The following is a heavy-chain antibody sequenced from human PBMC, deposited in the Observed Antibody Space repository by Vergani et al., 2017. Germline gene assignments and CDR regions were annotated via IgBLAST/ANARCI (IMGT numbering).Heavy chain of an antibody. V-gene: IGHV4-31*03. D-gene: IGHD3-3*01. J-gene: IGHJ6*03. CDR3: ARGAGVTIFVNNYYMDV. Sequence: QVQLQESGPGLVKPSQTLSLTCIVSGGSISSGGYYWSWIRQHPGKGLEWIGYIYYSGSTYYNPSLKSRVTISVDTSKNQFSLKLSSVTAADTAVYYCARGAGVTIFVNNYYMDVWGKGTTVTVSS. CDR2: IYYSGST. CDR1: GGSISSGGYY.